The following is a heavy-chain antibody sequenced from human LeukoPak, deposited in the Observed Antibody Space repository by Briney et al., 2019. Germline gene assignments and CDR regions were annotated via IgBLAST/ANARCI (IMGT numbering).Heavy chain of an antibody. D-gene: IGHD3-16*02. CDR1: GFTFSSYG. CDR2: MWYDGSNK. CDR3: ARDMGYQYFDY. Sequence: GGSLRLSCAASGFTFSSYGMHWVRQAPGKGLEWVAVMWYDGSNKYYADSVKGRFTISRDNSKNTLYLQMNSLRAEDTAVYYCARDMGYQYFDYWGQGTLVTVSS. V-gene: IGHV3-33*01. J-gene: IGHJ4*02.